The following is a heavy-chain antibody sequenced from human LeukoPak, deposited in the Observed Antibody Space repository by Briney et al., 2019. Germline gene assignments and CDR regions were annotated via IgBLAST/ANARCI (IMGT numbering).Heavy chain of an antibody. Sequence: GGSLRLSCAASGFTFSSSAMSWVRRAPGKGLEWVSSIGATGSDTYYADSVKGRFTISRDNSKNTLYLQMNTLRAEDTAIYYCAKHWDVWGQGTTVTVSS. CDR1: GFTFSSSA. CDR2: IGATGSDT. V-gene: IGHV3-23*01. CDR3: AKHWDV. J-gene: IGHJ6*02.